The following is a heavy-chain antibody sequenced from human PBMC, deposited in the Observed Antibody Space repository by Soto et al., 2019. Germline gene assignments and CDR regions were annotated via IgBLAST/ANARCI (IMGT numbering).Heavy chain of an antibody. CDR2: IYYSGST. Sequence: SETLSLTCTVSGGSISSYYWSWIRQPPGKGLEWIGYIYYSGSTNYNPSLKSRVTISVDTSKNQFSLKLSSVTAADTAVYYCARGQVATITFDYWGQGTLVTVSS. J-gene: IGHJ4*02. D-gene: IGHD5-12*01. CDR3: ARGQVATITFDY. V-gene: IGHV4-59*01. CDR1: GGSISSYY.